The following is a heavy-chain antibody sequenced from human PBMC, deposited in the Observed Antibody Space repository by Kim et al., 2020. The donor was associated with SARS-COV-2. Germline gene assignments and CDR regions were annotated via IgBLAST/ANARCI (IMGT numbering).Heavy chain of an antibody. J-gene: IGHJ4*02. CDR3: ARQDGSNWYLDY. D-gene: IGHD1-1*01. CDR1: GFTFSDYG. V-gene: IGHV3-33*01. CDR2: IWYDGSNN. Sequence: GGSLRLSCAASGFTFSDYGMHWVRQAPGRGLEWVAVIWYDGSNNYYADSVKGRFTISRDNSKNTVYLLMNSLRAEDTAVYYCARQDGSNWYLDYWGQGTLVTVSS.